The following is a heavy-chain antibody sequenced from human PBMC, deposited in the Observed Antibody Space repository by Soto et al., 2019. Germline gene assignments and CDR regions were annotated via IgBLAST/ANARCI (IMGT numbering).Heavy chain of an antibody. CDR3: AKAWNYDILTGYRDFFDY. D-gene: IGHD3-9*01. CDR1: GCTFSSYA. J-gene: IGHJ4*02. CDR2: ISGSGGST. Sequence: SGGSLRLSCAASGCTFSSYAMSWVRQAPGKGLEWVSAISGSGGSTYYADSVKGRFTISRDNSKSTLYLQMNSLRAEDTAVYYCAKAWNYDILTGYRDFFDYWGQGTLVTVSS. V-gene: IGHV3-23*01.